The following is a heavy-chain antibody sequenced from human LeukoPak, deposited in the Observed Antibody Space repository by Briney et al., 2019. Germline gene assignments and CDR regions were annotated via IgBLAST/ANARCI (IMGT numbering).Heavy chain of an antibody. Sequence: VSVKVSCKASGYTFTGYYMHWVRQAPGQGLAWMGWINPNSGGTNYAQKFQGRVTMTRDTSISTAYMELSRLRSDDTAVYYCARDRSYSSSWYFSSADYWGQGTLVTVSS. CDR3: ARDRSYSSSWYFSSADY. J-gene: IGHJ4*02. V-gene: IGHV1-2*02. D-gene: IGHD6-13*01. CDR1: GYTFTGYY. CDR2: INPNSGGT.